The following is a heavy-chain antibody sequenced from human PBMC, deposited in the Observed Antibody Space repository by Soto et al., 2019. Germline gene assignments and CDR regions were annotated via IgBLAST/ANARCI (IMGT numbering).Heavy chain of an antibody. CDR1: GYTFTSYG. J-gene: IGHJ4*02. V-gene: IGHV1-18*01. CDR2: ISAYNGNT. CDR3: ASSRGYSSGWLNSQFDD. Sequence: ASVKVSCKASGYTFTSYGISWVRQAPGQGLEWMGWISAYNGNTNYAQKLQGRVTMTTDTSTSTAYMELRSLRSDDTAVYYCASSRGYSSGWLNSQFDDWGQGTRVTVAS. D-gene: IGHD6-19*01.